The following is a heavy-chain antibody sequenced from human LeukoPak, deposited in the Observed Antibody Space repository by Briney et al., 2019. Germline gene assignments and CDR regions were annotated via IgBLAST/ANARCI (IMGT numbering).Heavy chain of an antibody. CDR3: ARRGSESYYSDY. D-gene: IGHD3-10*01. J-gene: IGHJ4*02. Sequence: GGSLRLSCAASGFTFSDKYMSWIRQAPGKGLEWVAYISRSGNTINYADSVKGRFTISRDNAKNSMYLQMNSLRVEDTAVYYCARRGSESYYSDYWGQGTLVTVSS. CDR1: GFTFSDKY. CDR2: ISRSGNTI. V-gene: IGHV3-11*01.